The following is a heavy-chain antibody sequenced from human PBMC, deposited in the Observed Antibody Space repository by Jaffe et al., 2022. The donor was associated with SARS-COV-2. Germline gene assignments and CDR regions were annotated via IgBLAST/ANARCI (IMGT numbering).Heavy chain of an antibody. CDR2: ISGSGGST. D-gene: IGHD3-22*01. V-gene: IGHV3-23*01. CDR1: GFTFSSYA. CDR3: AKVSYYDSSGYRKSRLAFDY. J-gene: IGHJ4*02. Sequence: EVQLLESGGGLVQPGGSLRLSCAASGFTFSSYAMSWVRQAPGKGLEWVSAISGSGGSTYYADSVKGRFTISRDNSKNTLYLQMNSLRAEDTAVYYCAKVSYYDSSGYRKSRLAFDYWGQGTLVTVSS.